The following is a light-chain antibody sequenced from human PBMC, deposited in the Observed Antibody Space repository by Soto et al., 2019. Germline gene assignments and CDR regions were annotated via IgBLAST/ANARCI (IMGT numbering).Light chain of an antibody. V-gene: IGKV1-12*01. CDR1: QPVRNW. J-gene: IGKJ4*01. Sequence: DIQMTQSPSSVSASVGDRVTITCRASQPVRNWLAWYQQKPGKAPKRLIYAASKLQVGVPSRFSGSGSGTDFTLTISSLQPEDFATYYCQQANGFPPLTFGGGTTVEIK. CDR2: AAS. CDR3: QQANGFPPLT.